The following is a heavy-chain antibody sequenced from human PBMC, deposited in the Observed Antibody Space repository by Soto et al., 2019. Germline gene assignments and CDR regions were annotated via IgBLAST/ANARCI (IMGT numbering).Heavy chain of an antibody. CDR2: IVVGSGNT. Sequence: SVKVSCKASGFTFTSSAVQWVRQARGQRLEWIGWIVVGSGNTNYAQKFQERVTITRDMSTSTAYMELRSLRSDDTAVYYCAREPLPLNYYGSFNIPINYYMDVWGKGTTVTVSS. J-gene: IGHJ6*03. CDR1: GFTFTSSA. CDR3: AREPLPLNYYGSFNIPINYYMDV. D-gene: IGHD3-10*01. V-gene: IGHV1-58*01.